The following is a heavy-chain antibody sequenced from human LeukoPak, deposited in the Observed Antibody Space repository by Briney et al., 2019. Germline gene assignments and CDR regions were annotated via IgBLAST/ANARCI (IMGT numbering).Heavy chain of an antibody. CDR1: GGSISSYY. Sequence: PSETLSLTCTVSGGSISSYYWSWIRQPAGKGLEWIGRIYTSGSTNYNPSLKSRVTMSVDTSKDQFSLKLSSVTAADTAVYYCARDRGCTDGVCLGDAFAILGQGTMVTVSS. J-gene: IGHJ3*02. CDR3: ARDRGCTDGVCLGDAFAI. D-gene: IGHD2-8*01. V-gene: IGHV4-4*07. CDR2: IYTSGST.